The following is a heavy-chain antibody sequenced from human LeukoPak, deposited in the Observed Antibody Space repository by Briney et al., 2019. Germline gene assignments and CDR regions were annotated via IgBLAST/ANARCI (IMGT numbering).Heavy chain of an antibody. CDR3: ARVPYHYDSSGYYLY. D-gene: IGHD3-22*01. CDR2: INPNSGGT. CDR1: GYTFTGYY. J-gene: IGHJ4*02. V-gene: IGHV1-2*02. Sequence: GASVKVSCKASGYTFTGYYMHWVRQAPGQGLEWMGWINPNSGGTNYAQKFQGRVTMTRDTSISTAYMELSRLRSDDTAVYYCARVPYHYDSSGYYLYWGQGTLVTVSS.